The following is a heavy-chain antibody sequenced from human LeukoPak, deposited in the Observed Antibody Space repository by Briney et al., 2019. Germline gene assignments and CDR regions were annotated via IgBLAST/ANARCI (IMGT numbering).Heavy chain of an antibody. CDR3: AKGSSGYFVDL. Sequence: GGSLRLSCAASGFIFNNYGLIWVRQAPGKGLEWVSAISNDGGGTNYADFVKGRFTISRANSTTNLVLQMNSLRAEDTALYYCAKGSSGYFVDLWGQGTLVTVSS. CDR1: GFIFNNYG. D-gene: IGHD3-22*01. J-gene: IGHJ5*02. V-gene: IGHV3-23*01. CDR2: ISNDGGGT.